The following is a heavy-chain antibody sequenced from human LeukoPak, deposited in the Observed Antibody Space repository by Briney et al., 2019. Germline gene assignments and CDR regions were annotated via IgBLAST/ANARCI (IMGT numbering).Heavy chain of an antibody. CDR2: TYYRSKWYN. J-gene: IGHJ4*02. D-gene: IGHD3-10*01. CDR1: GDSVSSNSAA. Sequence: SQTLSLTCAISGDSVSSNSAAWSWIRQSPSRGLEWLGRTYYRSKWYNDYAVSVRSRITINPDTSNNQFSPQLNSVTPEDTAVYYCARDRAAYDYFDYWGQGTLVTVSS. CDR3: ARDRAAYDYFDY. V-gene: IGHV6-1*01.